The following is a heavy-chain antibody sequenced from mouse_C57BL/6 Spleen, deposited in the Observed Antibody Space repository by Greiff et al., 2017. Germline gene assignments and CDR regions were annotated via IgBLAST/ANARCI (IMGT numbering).Heavy chain of an antibody. V-gene: IGHV1-39*01. CDR1: GYSFTDYN. D-gene: IGHD1-3*01. J-gene: IGHJ1*03. CDR3: AISLGVGYWYFDV. CDR2: INPNYGTT. Sequence: VQLQQSGPELVKPGASVKISCKASGYSFTDYNMNWVKQSNGKSLEWIGVINPNYGTTSYNQKFQGKATLTVDQSSSTAYMQLISLTSENSAVYYCAISLGVGYWYFDVWGTGTTVTVSS.